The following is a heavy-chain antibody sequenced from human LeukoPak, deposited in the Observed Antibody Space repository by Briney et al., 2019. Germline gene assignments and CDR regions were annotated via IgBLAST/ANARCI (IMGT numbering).Heavy chain of an antibody. CDR2: IKSKTDGGTT. CDR3: TTDSTRCNGGSCYSSTVDY. J-gene: IGHJ4*02. V-gene: IGHV3-15*01. D-gene: IGHD2-15*01. CDR1: GFTFCNAW. Sequence: GGSLRLSCAASGFTFCNAWMSWVRQAPGKGLEWVGRIKSKTDGGTTDYAAPVKGRFTISRDDSKNTLYLQMNSLKTEDTAVYYCTTDSTRCNGGSCYSSTVDYWGQGTLVTVSS.